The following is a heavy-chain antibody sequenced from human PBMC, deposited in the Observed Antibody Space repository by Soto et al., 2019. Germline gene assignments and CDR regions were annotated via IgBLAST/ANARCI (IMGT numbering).Heavy chain of an antibody. J-gene: IGHJ4*02. CDR3: VRTSLVVAAATREDY. V-gene: IGHV3-74*01. Sequence: GSLRLSCAASGFTFSTYSMNWVRQAPGKGLEWVSRISSNGSSTSYADSVKGRFTISRDNAKNTLYLQMNSLRAEDTAVYYCVRTSLVVAAATREDYWGQGTLVTVSS. D-gene: IGHD2-15*01. CDR2: ISSNGSST. CDR1: GFTFSTYS.